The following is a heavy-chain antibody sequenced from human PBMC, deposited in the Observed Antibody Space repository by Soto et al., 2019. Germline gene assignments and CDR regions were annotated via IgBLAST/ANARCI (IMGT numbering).Heavy chain of an antibody. CDR2: ISDSSGTI. CDR1: EFPLTKHS. Sequence: RLERAASEFPLTKHSMNWGRQDAGKGLEWISYISDSSGTIYYADSVKGRFTISRDNSKNTLYLQMNSLRAEDTAVYYCAKDGSCSSTSCSTHYGMDVWGQGTTVTVSS. D-gene: IGHD2-2*01. V-gene: IGHV3-48*01. CDR3: AKDGSCSSTSCSTHYGMDV. J-gene: IGHJ6*02.